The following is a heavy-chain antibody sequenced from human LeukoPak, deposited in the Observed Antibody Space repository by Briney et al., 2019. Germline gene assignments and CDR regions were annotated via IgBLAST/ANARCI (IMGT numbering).Heavy chain of an antibody. J-gene: IGHJ4*02. Sequence: GGSLRLSCAISGLTVSSNYMAWVRQAPGKGLVWVTVIYGAAETYYVDSVKGRFTISRDNSKNTVYLQMNSLRPEDTAVYYCARDGKSGEMASFDYWGQGTLVTVSS. D-gene: IGHD5-24*01. CDR1: GLTVSSNY. CDR3: ARDGKSGEMASFDY. V-gene: IGHV3-66*02. CDR2: IYGAAET.